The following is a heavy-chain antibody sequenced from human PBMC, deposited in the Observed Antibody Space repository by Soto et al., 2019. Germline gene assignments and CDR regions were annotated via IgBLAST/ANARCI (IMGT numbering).Heavy chain of an antibody. V-gene: IGHV1-3*01. CDR2: INAGTGNT. J-gene: IGHJ3*02. D-gene: IGHD3-22*01. Sequence: ASVKVSCKASGDTFSNYAMHWVRQAPGQSLEWIGWINAGTGNTLYSQKFQGRVTITRDTSASTAYMELSSLRSEDTAVYYCARLYYYHSSGYLESVDIWGQGTLVTVSS. CDR1: GDTFSNYA. CDR3: ARLYYYHSSGYLESVDI.